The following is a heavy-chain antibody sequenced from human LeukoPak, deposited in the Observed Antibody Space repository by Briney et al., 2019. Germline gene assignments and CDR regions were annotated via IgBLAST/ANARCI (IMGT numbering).Heavy chain of an antibody. Sequence: SETLSLTCTVSCGSISSYYWSWIRQPPGKGLEWIGYIYTSGSTNYKPSLKSRVTISVDPSKNQFSLKLSSVPAADMAVYYCARYGSGYHFDYWGQGTLVTVSS. CDR1: CGSISSYY. CDR2: IYTSGST. V-gene: IGHV4-4*09. D-gene: IGHD3-22*01. CDR3: ARYGSGYHFDY. J-gene: IGHJ4*02.